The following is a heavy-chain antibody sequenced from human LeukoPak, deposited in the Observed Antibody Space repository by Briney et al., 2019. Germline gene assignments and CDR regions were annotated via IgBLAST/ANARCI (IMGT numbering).Heavy chain of an antibody. J-gene: IGHJ4*02. D-gene: IGHD3-9*01. Sequence: PSGTLSLTCAVYGGSFSGYYWSWIRQPPGKGLEWIGEINHSGSTNYNPSLKSRVTISVDTSKNQFSLKLSSVTAADTAVYYCARVGRYFDWLATDYWGQGTLVTVSS. V-gene: IGHV4-34*01. CDR3: ARVGRYFDWLATDY. CDR1: GGSFSGYY. CDR2: INHSGST.